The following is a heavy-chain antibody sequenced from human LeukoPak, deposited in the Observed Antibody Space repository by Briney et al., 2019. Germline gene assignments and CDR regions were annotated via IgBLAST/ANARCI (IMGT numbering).Heavy chain of an antibody. CDR2: ICCSCGGT. D-gene: IGHD3-10*01. CDR1: GFTFSSYA. J-gene: IGHJ4*02. CDR3: XXXXXXXXXXXYFWEYYLDF. V-gene: IGHV3-23*01. Sequence: GGSLRLSCAASGFTFSSYAWTWVRPAAGRGLEWVSGICCSCGGTYYSDCVRGRFTISRENSKNTLDLQMNSLRAEDGAIYYFXXXXXXXXXXXYFWEYYLDFWGQGPLVSVPS.